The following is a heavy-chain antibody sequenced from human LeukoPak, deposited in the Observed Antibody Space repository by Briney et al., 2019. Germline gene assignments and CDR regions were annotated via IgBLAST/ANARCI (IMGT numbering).Heavy chain of an antibody. D-gene: IGHD6-19*01. CDR3: ARPGSSGWYVGAFDI. J-gene: IGHJ3*02. V-gene: IGHV4-59*01. Sequence: PETLSLTRTLPVGSLSSYYWSSIRHPPRRGLERIGYIYYSGSTNYNPSLKSRVTISVDASKNQFSLKLSSVTAADTAVYYCARPGSSGWYVGAFDIWGQGTMVTVSS. CDR2: IYYSGST. CDR1: VGSLSSYY.